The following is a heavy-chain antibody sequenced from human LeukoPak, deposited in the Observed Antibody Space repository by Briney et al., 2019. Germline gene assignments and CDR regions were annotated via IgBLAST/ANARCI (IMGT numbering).Heavy chain of an antibody. CDR2: ISESGGST. Sequence: PGGSLRLSCAVSGFTFSSYAMSWVRQAPGKGLEWVSAISESGGSTYYADSVKGRFTISRDNSKNTLYLQMSSLRGDDTAVYFCARGEGDNWGQGTLVAVSS. D-gene: IGHD3-10*01. V-gene: IGHV3-23*01. CDR1: GFTFSSYA. J-gene: IGHJ4*02. CDR3: ARGEGDN.